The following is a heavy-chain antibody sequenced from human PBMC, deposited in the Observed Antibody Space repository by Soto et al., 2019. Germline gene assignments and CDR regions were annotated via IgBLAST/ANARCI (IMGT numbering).Heavy chain of an antibody. J-gene: IGHJ4*02. CDR2: MSGSGGST. D-gene: IGHD6-13*01. V-gene: IGHV3-23*01. Sequence: GGSLRLSCAASGFTFSNYVMAWVRQAPGKGLEWVSAMSGSGGSTYYPDSVKGRFTVSRDISENTLSLQMSSLRADDTAVYYCAKASSSSWPYYFDSWGQGSLVTVSS. CDR3: AKASSSSWPYYFDS. CDR1: GFTFSNYV.